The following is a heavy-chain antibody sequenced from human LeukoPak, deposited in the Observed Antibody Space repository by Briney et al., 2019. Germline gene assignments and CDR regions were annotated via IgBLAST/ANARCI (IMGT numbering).Heavy chain of an antibody. CDR1: GFTFSSYG. CDR2: IRNDGKNK. J-gene: IGHJ4*02. CDR3: AKDFDGYSYGILDN. D-gene: IGHD5-18*01. Sequence: GGSLRLSCAASGFTFSSYGMHWVRQAPGKGLEWVAFIRNDGKNKYYGDSVKGRITISRDNSQNTLYLQVNSLRVEDTAVYYCAKDFDGYSYGILDNWGQGTLVTVSS. V-gene: IGHV3-30*02.